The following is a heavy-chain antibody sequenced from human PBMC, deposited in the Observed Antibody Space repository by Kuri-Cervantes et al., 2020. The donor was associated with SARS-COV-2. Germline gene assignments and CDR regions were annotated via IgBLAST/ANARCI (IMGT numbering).Heavy chain of an antibody. CDR3: ARGVGAAVAGTLITNYYYYGMDV. V-gene: IGHV4-34*01. CDR2: INHSGST. CDR1: GGSFRGYY. J-gene: IGHJ6*02. D-gene: IGHD6-19*01. Sequence: ETLSHICALYGGSFRGYYWSWIRQPPGKGLEWIGEINHSGSTNYNPSLKSRVTISVDTSKYQFSLKLSSVTAADTAVYYCARGVGAAVAGTLITNYYYYGMDVWGQGTTVTVSS.